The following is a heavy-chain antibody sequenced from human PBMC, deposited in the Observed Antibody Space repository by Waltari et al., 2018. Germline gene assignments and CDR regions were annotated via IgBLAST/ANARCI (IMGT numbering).Heavy chain of an antibody. V-gene: IGHV3-9*01. D-gene: IGHD1-26*01. CDR1: GFTFDDYA. Sequence: EVQLVESGGGLVQPGRSLRLSCAASGFTFDDYAMHWGRQATGKGLEWVSGISWNSGSIGYADSVKGRFTISRDNAKNSLYLQMNSRRAEDTALYYCAKAGPSWRWSPLGYFDLWGRGTLVTVSS. CDR3: AKAGPSWRWSPLGYFDL. CDR2: ISWNSGSI. J-gene: IGHJ2*01.